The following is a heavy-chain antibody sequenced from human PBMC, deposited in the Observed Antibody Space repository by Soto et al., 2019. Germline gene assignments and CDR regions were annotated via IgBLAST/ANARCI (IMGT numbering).Heavy chain of an antibody. Sequence: QVRLQESGPGLVKPSGTLSLTCGVSSGSINSDNWWTWVRQPPGKGLEWIGEIYDGGITNYNPSLKGRVTMSVDQTNNQCFLWLSSVTAADTAVYYCARQTYSYSWHYWGQGALVTFSS. CDR1: SGSINSDNW. J-gene: IGHJ4*02. V-gene: IGHV4-4*02. D-gene: IGHD1-26*01. CDR3: ARQTYSYSWHY. CDR2: IYDGGIT.